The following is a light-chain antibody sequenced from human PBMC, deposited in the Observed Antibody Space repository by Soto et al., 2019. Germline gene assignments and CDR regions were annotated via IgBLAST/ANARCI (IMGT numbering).Light chain of an antibody. CDR3: QQRSNWSFT. CDR1: LSVSSY. Sequence: EIVLTQSPATLSLSPGERATPSCRASLSVSSYLAWYQQKPGQAPRLLIYHALNRAAGIPARFSGSGSGTDFTLTISSREPEDFAVYYCQQRSNWSFTFGPGTKVDIK. J-gene: IGKJ3*01. CDR2: HAL. V-gene: IGKV3-11*01.